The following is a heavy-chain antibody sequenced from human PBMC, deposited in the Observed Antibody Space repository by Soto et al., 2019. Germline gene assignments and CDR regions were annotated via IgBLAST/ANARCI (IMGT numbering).Heavy chain of an antibody. CDR2: ISWDGGST. CDR3: AKDIYSGYDRSTQWDYYYGMDV. V-gene: IGHV3-43*01. J-gene: IGHJ6*02. D-gene: IGHD5-12*01. CDR1: GFTFDDYT. Sequence: GESLKISCAASGFTFDDYTMHWVRQAPGKGLEWVSLISWDGGSTYYADSVKGRFTISRDNSKNSLYLQMNSLRTEDTALYYCAKDIYSGYDRSTQWDYYYGMDVWGQGTTVTVSS.